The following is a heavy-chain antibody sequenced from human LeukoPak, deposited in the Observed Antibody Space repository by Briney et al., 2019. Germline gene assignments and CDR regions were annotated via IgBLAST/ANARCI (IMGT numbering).Heavy chain of an antibody. CDR3: ARGGYTYGPQGFDY. CDR2: INHSGST. V-gene: IGHV4-34*01. Sequence: GSLRLSCAASGFTFSSYAMSWVRQAPGKGLEWIGEINHSGSTNYNPSLKSRVTISVDTSKNQFSLKLSSVTAADTAVYYCARGGYTYGPQGFDYWGQGTLVTVSS. J-gene: IGHJ4*02. D-gene: IGHD5-18*01. CDR1: GFTFSSYA.